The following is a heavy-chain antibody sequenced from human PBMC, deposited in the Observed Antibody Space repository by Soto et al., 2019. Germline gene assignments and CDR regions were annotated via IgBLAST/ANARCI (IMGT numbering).Heavy chain of an antibody. CDR1: GFTFSSYG. D-gene: IGHD3-22*01. CDR2: ISYDGSNK. Sequence: QVQLVESGGGVVQPGRSLRLSCAASGFTFSSYGMHWVRQAPGKGLEWVAVISYDGSNKYYADSVKGRFTISRDNSKNTLYLQMNSLRAEDTAVYYGAKECYDISGYYYVEAFDIWGQGTMVTVSS. J-gene: IGHJ3*02. CDR3: AKECYDISGYYYVEAFDI. V-gene: IGHV3-30*18.